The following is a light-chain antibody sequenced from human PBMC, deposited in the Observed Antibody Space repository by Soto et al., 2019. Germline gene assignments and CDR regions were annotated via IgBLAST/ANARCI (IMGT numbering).Light chain of an antibody. CDR3: CSYSYGSTLV. J-gene: IGLJ2*01. CDR2: EGD. V-gene: IGLV2-23*01. Sequence: QSVLTQPASETGSSGQSITISCTGTSSDVGSYNLVSWHQQHPGKAPKLIIYEGDKRPSGVSNRFSGSKSGNTASLTISGLQAEDEADYYCCSYSYGSTLVFGGGTKVTVL. CDR1: SSDVGSYNL.